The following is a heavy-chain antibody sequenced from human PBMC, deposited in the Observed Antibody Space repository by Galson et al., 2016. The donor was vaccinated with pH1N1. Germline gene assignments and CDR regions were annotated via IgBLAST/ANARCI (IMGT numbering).Heavy chain of an antibody. CDR1: GFTFSAYA. CDR3: TRDAGGYSDFDY. J-gene: IGHJ4*02. CDR2: IGSNERTI. Sequence: SLRLSCAASGFTFSAYAMHWVRQAPGKGLEYVSVIGSNERTIYYADSVNGRFTISRDNSKNTVYLQMGSLRAEDMAVYYCTRDAGGYSDFDYWGQGTLVTVSS. D-gene: IGHD1-26*01. V-gene: IGHV3-64*02.